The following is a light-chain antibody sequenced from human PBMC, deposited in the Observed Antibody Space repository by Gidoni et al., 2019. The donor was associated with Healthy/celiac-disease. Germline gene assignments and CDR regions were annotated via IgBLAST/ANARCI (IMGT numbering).Light chain of an antibody. J-gene: IGKJ1*01. CDR2: AAS. CDR1: QSISRY. Sequence: DIHMTQSPSSLSASVGDRVTITCRASQSISRYLNSYQQKPGKAPKLLIYAASSLQSGVPSRFSGSGSGTDFTLTISSLQPEDFATYYCQQSYSTPPTFGQGTKVEIK. V-gene: IGKV1-39*01. CDR3: QQSYSTPPT.